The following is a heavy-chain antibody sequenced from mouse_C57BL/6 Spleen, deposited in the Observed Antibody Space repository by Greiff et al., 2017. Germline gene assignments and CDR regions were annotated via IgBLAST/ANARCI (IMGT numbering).Heavy chain of an antibody. CDR1: GYTFTSYW. Sequence: QVQLQQPGAELVMPGASVKLSCKASGYTFTSYWMHWVKQRPGQGLEWIGEIDPSDSYTNYNQTFKSKSTLTVDKSSSTAYMQLSSLTSEDSAVYYCARSGAQEAMDYWGQGTSVTVSS. J-gene: IGHJ4*01. CDR2: IDPSDSYT. CDR3: ARSGAQEAMDY. V-gene: IGHV1-69*01. D-gene: IGHD3-2*02.